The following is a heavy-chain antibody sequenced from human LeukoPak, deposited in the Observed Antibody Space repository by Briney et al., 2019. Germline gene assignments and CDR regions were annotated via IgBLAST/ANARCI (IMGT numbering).Heavy chain of an antibody. J-gene: IGHJ4*02. CDR3: AKDRNPPWLAPPDY. Sequence: AETLSLTCTVSGGSLSSYSWSWVRQSPGRGLEWIGYIYYSGSTIYNPSLKSRVTISIDTSKSQFSMKLNSVTAADTAVYYCAKDRNPPWLAPPDYWGQGTLVTVSS. D-gene: IGHD6-19*01. V-gene: IGHV4-59*12. CDR2: IYYSGST. CDR1: GGSLSSYS.